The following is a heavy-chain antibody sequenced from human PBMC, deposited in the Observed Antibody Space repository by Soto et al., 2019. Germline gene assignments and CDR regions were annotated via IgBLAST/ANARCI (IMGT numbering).Heavy chain of an antibody. CDR3: ARDRDEILTGYHDY. CDR2: ISYDGSEE. Sequence: QVHLVESGGGVVQPGKSLRLSCTGSGFSFSKFAMHWVRRAPGKGLEWVAVISYDGSEEYYADSVKGRFTISRDNSKNTLYLQMSSLRGEDTAVYYCARDRDEILTGYHDYWGQGPVVTVST. J-gene: IGHJ4*02. CDR1: GFSFSKFA. D-gene: IGHD3-9*01. V-gene: IGHV3-30-3*01.